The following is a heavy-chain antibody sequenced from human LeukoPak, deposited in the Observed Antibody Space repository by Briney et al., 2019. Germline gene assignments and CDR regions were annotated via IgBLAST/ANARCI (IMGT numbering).Heavy chain of an antibody. Sequence: GGSLRLSCAVSGFTFSNHGIHWVRQAPGMGLEGVALIWSDGGNRYYSDSVKGRLTISRDNSKNAVYLQMNSLRAEGTAVYYCARDFGAGDTLFDSWGQGVLVTVSS. CDR2: IWSDGGNR. V-gene: IGHV3-33*01. J-gene: IGHJ4*02. CDR1: GFTFSNHG. D-gene: IGHD3-10*01. CDR3: ARDFGAGDTLFDS.